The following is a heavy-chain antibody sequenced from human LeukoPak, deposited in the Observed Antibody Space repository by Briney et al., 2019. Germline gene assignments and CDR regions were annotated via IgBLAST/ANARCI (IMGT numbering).Heavy chain of an antibody. CDR3: AKKEFGNDDFALDY. V-gene: IGHV3-23*01. CDR2: ISGSGGST. J-gene: IGHJ4*02. Sequence: GGSLRLSCAASGFTFSSYAMSWVRQAPGKGLEWVSAISGSGGSTYYADSVKGRSTISRDNSKNTLYLQMNSLRAEDTAVYYCAKKEFGNDDFALDYWGQGTLVTVSS. CDR1: GFTFSSYA. D-gene: IGHD1-1*01.